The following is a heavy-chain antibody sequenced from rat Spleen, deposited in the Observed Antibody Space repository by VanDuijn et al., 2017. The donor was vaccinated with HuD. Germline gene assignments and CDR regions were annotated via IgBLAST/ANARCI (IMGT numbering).Heavy chain of an antibody. D-gene: IGHD1-12*02. CDR1: GFTFSNYG. J-gene: IGHJ2*01. V-gene: IGHV5-17*01. Sequence: EVQLVESGGGLVQPGRSLKFSCAASGFTFSNYGMDWVRQAPKKGLEWVAAIVDDGSNTFYRDSVKGRFTISRDNAKSTLYLQMDSLRAEDTATYYCTTDTFYDGTYYPGGFDYWGQGVMVTVSS. CDR2: IVDDGSNT. CDR3: TTDTFYDGTYYPGGFDY.